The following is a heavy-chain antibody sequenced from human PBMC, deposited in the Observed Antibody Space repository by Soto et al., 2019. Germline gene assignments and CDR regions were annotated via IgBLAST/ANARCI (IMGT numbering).Heavy chain of an antibody. D-gene: IGHD2-21*01. Sequence: SETLSLTCTVSGGSISSGDYYWSWIRQPPGKGLEWIGYIYYSGSTYYNPSLKSRVTISVDTSKNQFSLKLSSVTAADTAVYYCAPYRTTCGWFDPWGQGTLLSVS. V-gene: IGHV4-30-4*01. CDR2: IYYSGST. CDR3: APYRTTCGWFDP. CDR1: GGSISSGDYY. J-gene: IGHJ5*02.